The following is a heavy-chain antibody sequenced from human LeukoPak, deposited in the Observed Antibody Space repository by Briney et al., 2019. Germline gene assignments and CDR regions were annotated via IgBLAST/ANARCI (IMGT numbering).Heavy chain of an antibody. CDR2: INTNTGNP. CDR1: GYTFTSYA. CDR3: ARGYYDFWSGYYPGRLDY. J-gene: IGHJ4*02. V-gene: IGHV7-4-1*02. D-gene: IGHD3-3*01. Sequence: GASVKVSCKASGYTFTSYAMNWVRQAPGQGLEWMGWINTNTGNPTYAQGFTGRFVFSLDTSVSTAYLQISSLKSEDTAVYYCARGYYDFWSGYYPGRLDYWGRGTLVTVSS.